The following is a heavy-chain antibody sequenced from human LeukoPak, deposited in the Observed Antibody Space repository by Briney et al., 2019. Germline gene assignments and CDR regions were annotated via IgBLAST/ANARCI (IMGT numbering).Heavy chain of an antibody. Sequence: GGSLRLSCAASGFTFSSYAISWVRQAPGKGLEWVSAISGSGGSTYYADSVKGRFTISRDNSKNTLYLQMNSLRAEDTALYYCARGRKGYYYYYYMDVWGKGTTVTVSS. CDR2: ISGSGGST. J-gene: IGHJ6*03. CDR1: GFTFSSYA. V-gene: IGHV3-23*01. CDR3: ARGRKGYYYYYYMDV.